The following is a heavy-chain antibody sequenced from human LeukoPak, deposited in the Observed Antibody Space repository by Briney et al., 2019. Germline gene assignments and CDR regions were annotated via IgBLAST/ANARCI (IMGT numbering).Heavy chain of an antibody. CDR3: ARDESSGYYFYYYYYMDV. CDR2: IKQDGTEK. CDR1: GFTFTKNW. J-gene: IGHJ6*03. D-gene: IGHD3-22*01. V-gene: IGHV3-7*01. Sequence: GGSLRLSCAASGFTFTKNWMTWVRQAPGRGLEWVANIKQDGTEKYYVDSVKGRFTISRDNAKNSLYLQMNSLRAEDTAVYYCARDESSGYYFYYYYYMDVWGKGTTVTVSS.